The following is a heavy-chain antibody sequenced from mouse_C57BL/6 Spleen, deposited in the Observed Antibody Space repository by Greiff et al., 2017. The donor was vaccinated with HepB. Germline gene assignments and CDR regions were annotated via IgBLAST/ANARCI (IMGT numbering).Heavy chain of an antibody. D-gene: IGHD2-1*01. Sequence: QVQLQQSGPELVKPGASVKISCKASGYAFSSSWMNWVKQRPGKGLEWIGRIYPGDGDTNYNGKFKGKATLTADKSSSTAYMQLSSLTSEDSAVYFCARFYYGNYGYAMDYWGQGTSVTVSS. J-gene: IGHJ4*01. CDR2: IYPGDGDT. CDR1: GYAFSSSW. CDR3: ARFYYGNYGYAMDY. V-gene: IGHV1-82*01.